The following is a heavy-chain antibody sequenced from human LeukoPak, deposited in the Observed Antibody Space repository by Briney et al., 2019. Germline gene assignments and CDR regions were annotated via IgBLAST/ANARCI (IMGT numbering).Heavy chain of an antibody. Sequence: SETLSLTCTVSGGSISSGGYYWSWIRQPPGKGLEWIGYIYHSGSTYYNPSLKSRVTISVDRSKNQFSLKLSSVTAADTAVYYCAREEYSYGLFDYWGQGTLVTVSS. CDR1: GGSISSGGYY. CDR2: IYHSGST. CDR3: AREEYSYGLFDY. J-gene: IGHJ4*02. V-gene: IGHV4-30-2*01. D-gene: IGHD5-18*01.